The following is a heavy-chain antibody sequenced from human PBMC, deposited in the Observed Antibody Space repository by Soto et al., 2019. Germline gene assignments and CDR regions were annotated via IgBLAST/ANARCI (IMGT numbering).Heavy chain of an antibody. D-gene: IGHD6-13*01. J-gene: IGHJ4*02. CDR3: AKPLAGSSSRPFDY. CDR2: ISYDGSNK. Sequence: GSLRLSCAASGFTFSSYGMHWVRQAPGKGLEWVAVISYDGSNKYYADSVKGRFTISRDNSKNTLYLQMNSLRAEDTAVYYCAKPLAGSSSRPFDYWGQGTLVTVSS. CDR1: GFTFSSYG. V-gene: IGHV3-30*18.